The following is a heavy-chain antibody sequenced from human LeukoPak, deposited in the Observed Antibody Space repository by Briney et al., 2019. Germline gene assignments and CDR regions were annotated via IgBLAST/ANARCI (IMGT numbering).Heavy chain of an antibody. D-gene: IGHD4/OR15-4a*01. J-gene: IGHJ5*01. CDR3: ARERQGWCLDS. V-gene: IGHV4-4*07. CDR1: GGSISSYY. Sequence: PSETLSLTCTVSGGSISSYYWSWIRQPAGKGLEWIGRIYSSGRTEYNPSLKSRVTMSVDTSKNQFYLKLSSVTAADTALYYCARERQGWCLDSWGQGTLVTVSS. CDR2: IYSSGRT.